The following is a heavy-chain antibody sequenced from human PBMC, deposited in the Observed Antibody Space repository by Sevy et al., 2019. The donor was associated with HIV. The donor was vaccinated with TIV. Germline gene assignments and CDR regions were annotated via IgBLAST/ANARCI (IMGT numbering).Heavy chain of an antibody. CDR1: GFRFNYHN. J-gene: IGHJ4*02. CDR2: ISNSGSTT. D-gene: IGHD6-25*01. CDR3: AREGNRERQTIPLDS. V-gene: IGHV3-48*02. Sequence: GGSLRLSCAASGFRFNYHNMNWVRQAPGKGLEWISYISNSGSTTYLADSVRGRFTISRDNAKNSLILEMDNLTDEDKAVYYCAREGNRERQTIPLDSWGQGIQVTVSS.